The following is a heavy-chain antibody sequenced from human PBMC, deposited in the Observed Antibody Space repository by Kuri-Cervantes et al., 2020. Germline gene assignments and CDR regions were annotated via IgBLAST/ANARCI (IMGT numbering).Heavy chain of an antibody. CDR2: IYHSGST. V-gene: IGHV4-4*02. CDR3: ASESIAVAGTALWR. D-gene: IGHD6-19*01. Sequence: GFLRLSCTVSGGAISSSNWWSWVSQPPGKGLEWIGEIYHSGSTNYNPSLKNRVTISVDESKNQFSLKLSSVTAADTAVYYCASESIAVAGTALWRWGQGTLVTVSS. CDR1: GGAISSSNW. J-gene: IGHJ4*02.